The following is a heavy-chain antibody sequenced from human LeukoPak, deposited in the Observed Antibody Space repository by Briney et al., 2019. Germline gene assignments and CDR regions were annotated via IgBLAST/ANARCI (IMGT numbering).Heavy chain of an antibody. CDR2: INSDGSTT. CDR3: ARGNYYGMDV. J-gene: IGHJ6*02. V-gene: IGHV3-74*01. CDR1: GFTFSSYW. Sequence: GGSLRLSCAASGFTFSSYWMHWVRQAPGKRLVWVSRINSDGSTTSYADSVKGRFTISRDNAKNTLYLQMNSLRAEDTAVYYCARGNYYGMDVWGQGTTVTVSS.